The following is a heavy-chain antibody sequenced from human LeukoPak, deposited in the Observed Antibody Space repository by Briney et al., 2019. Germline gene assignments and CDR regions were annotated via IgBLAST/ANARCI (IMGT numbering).Heavy chain of an antibody. Sequence: SVKVSCKASGGTFSSYAISWVRQAPGQGLEWMGGIIPILGTANYAQKFQGRVTITADKSTSTAYMELSSLRSEDTAVYHCARGYCSSTSCYATQYYFDYWGQGTLVTVSS. CDR2: IIPILGTA. CDR3: ARGYCSSTSCYATQYYFDY. CDR1: GGTFSSYA. D-gene: IGHD2-2*01. V-gene: IGHV1-69*10. J-gene: IGHJ4*02.